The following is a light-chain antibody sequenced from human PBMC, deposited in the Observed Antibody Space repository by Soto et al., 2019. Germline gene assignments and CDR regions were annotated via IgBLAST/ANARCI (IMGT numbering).Light chain of an antibody. CDR1: QSVLYSSNNKHY. V-gene: IGKV4-1*01. Sequence: DIVMTQSPDSLAVSLGERATVNCKSSQSVLYSSNNKHYLAWYQQKPGQPPKLLIYWASTRESGVPDRFSGSGSVTDFTLTISSLQAEDVAVYSCQQYYSTPYTFGQGTKLEIK. J-gene: IGKJ2*01. CDR2: WAS. CDR3: QQYYSTPYT.